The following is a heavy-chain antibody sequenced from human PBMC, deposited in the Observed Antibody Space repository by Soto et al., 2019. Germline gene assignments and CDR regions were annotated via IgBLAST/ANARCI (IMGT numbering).Heavy chain of an antibody. V-gene: IGHV3-33*01. CDR3: ARDTTYSSSWYEFDP. J-gene: IGHJ5*02. D-gene: IGHD6-13*01. CDR1: GFTFSSYG. CDR2: IWYDGSNK. Sequence: QVQLVESGGSVVQPGRSLRLSCAASGFTFSSYGMHWVRQAPGKGLEWVAVIWYDGSNKYYADSVKGRFTISRDNSKNTLYLQMNSLRSEDTAVYYCARDTTYSSSWYEFDPWGQGTLVTVSS.